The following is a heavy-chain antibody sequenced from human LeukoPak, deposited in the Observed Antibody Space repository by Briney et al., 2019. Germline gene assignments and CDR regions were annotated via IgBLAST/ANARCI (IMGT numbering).Heavy chain of an antibody. V-gene: IGHV4-30-4*01. CDR3: GRESRIVGTTSVWYYFDY. Sequence: ASQTLPLTCTVSGGSISSGDYYWSWVRQPPGKGLERIGFIYHTGSFNYNPSLNSRVTISVDTSKNQYSLNLRSVPAADTAVYFCGRESRIVGTTSVWYYFDYWGQGTLVTVSS. CDR1: GGSISSGDYY. J-gene: IGHJ4*02. CDR2: IYHTGSF. D-gene: IGHD1-26*01.